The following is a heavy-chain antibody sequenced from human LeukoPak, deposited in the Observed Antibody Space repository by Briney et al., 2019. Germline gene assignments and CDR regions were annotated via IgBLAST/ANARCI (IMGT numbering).Heavy chain of an antibody. CDR2: IKHDGSET. CDR3: AKNGGPHGMDV. Sequence: GGSLRLSCAASRFTFSSYAMSWVRQAPGKGLEWVANIKHDGSETNYVDSVKGRFTISRDNAKNSLHLQMNSLRVEDTAVYYCAKNGGPHGMDVWGQGTTVTVSS. V-gene: IGHV3-7*02. J-gene: IGHJ6*01. CDR1: RFTFSSYA. D-gene: IGHD3-16*01.